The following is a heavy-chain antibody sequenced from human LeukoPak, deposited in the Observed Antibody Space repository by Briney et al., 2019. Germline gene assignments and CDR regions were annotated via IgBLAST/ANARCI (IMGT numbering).Heavy chain of an antibody. CDR1: GGSFSGYY. Sequence: SETLSFTCAVYGGSFSGYYWSWIRQPPGKGLEWIGEINHSGSTNYNPSLKSRVTISVDTSKNQFSLKLSSVTAADTAVYYCARGAYSGRHFPFDYWGQGTLVTVSS. J-gene: IGHJ4*02. D-gene: IGHD1-26*01. V-gene: IGHV4-34*01. CDR2: INHSGST. CDR3: ARGAYSGRHFPFDY.